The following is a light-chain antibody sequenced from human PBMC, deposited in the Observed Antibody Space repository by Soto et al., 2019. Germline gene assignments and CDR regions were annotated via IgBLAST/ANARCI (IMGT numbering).Light chain of an antibody. J-gene: IGKJ3*01. CDR2: DAS. CDR3: QQYDVLPPT. Sequence: DLQMTQSPSSLSASVGDRVTITCQASQHISTYLNWFQQKPGKAPELLIYDASNLVPGVPTRCKRNGSGTYFTFTINSLQPEDIATYYCQQYDVLPPTFGPGTKVDI. V-gene: IGKV1-33*01. CDR1: QHISTY.